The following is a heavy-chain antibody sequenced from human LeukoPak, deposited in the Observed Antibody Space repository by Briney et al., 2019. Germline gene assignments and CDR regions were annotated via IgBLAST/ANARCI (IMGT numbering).Heavy chain of an antibody. D-gene: IGHD3-22*01. J-gene: IGHJ4*02. V-gene: IGHV4-59*01. Sequence: PSETLSLTCTVSGVSINSYYWSWIRQPPGKGLEWVGYIYYSGSTNYNPALKSRVTISVDPSKNQFSLKLSSVTAADTAVYYCARGAPYYYDSSGYLFDYWGQGTLVTVSS. CDR2: IYYSGST. CDR1: GVSINSYY. CDR3: ARGAPYYYDSSGYLFDY.